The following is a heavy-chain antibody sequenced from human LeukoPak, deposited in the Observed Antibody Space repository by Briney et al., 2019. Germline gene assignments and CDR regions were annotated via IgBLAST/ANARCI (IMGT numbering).Heavy chain of an antibody. V-gene: IGHV1-2*02. CDR3: ARDRSALGFRQFDC. CDR1: GYTFTDYY. Sequence: ASVKVSCKASGYTFTDYYMHWVRQAPGQGLEWMGWINPNSGGTTYAQRFQGRVTMTRDTSISTAYMELSGLRSDDTAVYYCARDRSALGFRQFDCWGQRTLVTVSS. J-gene: IGHJ4*02. CDR2: INPNSGGT. D-gene: IGHD1-26*01.